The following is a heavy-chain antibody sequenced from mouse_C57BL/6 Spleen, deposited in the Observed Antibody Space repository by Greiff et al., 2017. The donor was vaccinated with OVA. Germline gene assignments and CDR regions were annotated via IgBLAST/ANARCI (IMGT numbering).Heavy chain of an antibody. CDR2: IDPSDSYT. Sequence: QVQLQQPGAELVMPGASVKLSCKASGYTFTSYWMHWVKQRPGQGLEWIGEIDPSDSYTNYNQKFKGKSTLTVDKSSSTAYMQLSSLTSEDSAVYYCARRGDISYDYEAWFAYWGQGTLVTVSA. CDR1: GYTFTSYW. CDR3: ARRGDISYDYEAWFAY. D-gene: IGHD2-4*01. J-gene: IGHJ3*01. V-gene: IGHV1-69*01.